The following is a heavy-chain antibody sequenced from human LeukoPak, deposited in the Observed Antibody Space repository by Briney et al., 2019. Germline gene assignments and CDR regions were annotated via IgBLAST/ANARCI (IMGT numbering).Heavy chain of an antibody. J-gene: IGHJ4*02. CDR1: GFTFSSYA. V-gene: IGHV3-64D*09. CDR3: VKDPAVAGTRYFDY. D-gene: IGHD6-19*01. Sequence: GGSLRLSCSASGFTFSSYAMHWVRQAPGKGLEYVSAISSNGGSIYYADSVKGRFTISRDNSKNTLYLQMSSLRAEDTAVYYCVKDPAVAGTRYFDYWGQGTLVTVSS. CDR2: ISSNGGSI.